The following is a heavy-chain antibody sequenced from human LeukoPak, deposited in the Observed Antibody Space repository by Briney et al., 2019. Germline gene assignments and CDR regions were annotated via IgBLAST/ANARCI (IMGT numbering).Heavy chain of an antibody. V-gene: IGHV4-30-4*08. CDR2: IYYSGST. CDR1: GGSISSYY. Sequence: PSETLSLTCTVSGGSISSYYWSWIRQPPGKGLEWIGYIYYSGSTYYNPSLKSRVTISVDTSKNQFSLKLSSVTAADTAVYYCARALYGDYDFDYWGQGTLVTVSS. J-gene: IGHJ4*02. CDR3: ARALYGDYDFDY. D-gene: IGHD4-17*01.